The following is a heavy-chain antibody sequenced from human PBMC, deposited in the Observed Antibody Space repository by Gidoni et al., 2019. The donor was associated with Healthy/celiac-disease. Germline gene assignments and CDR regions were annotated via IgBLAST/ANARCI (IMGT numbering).Heavy chain of an antibody. CDR2: ISGSGGST. CDR3: AKDASYYYDSSGYYYCGFPLSWEGCYYYGMDV. Sequence: EVQLLESGGGLVQTGGSLRLSCAASGFTFSSYAMSWVRQAPGKGLEWVSAISGSGGSTYYADSVKGLFTISRDNSKNTLYLQMNSLRAEDTAVYYCAKDASYYYDSSGYYYCGFPLSWEGCYYYGMDVWGQGTTVTVSS. J-gene: IGHJ6*02. CDR1: GFTFSSYA. D-gene: IGHD3-22*01. V-gene: IGHV3-23*01.